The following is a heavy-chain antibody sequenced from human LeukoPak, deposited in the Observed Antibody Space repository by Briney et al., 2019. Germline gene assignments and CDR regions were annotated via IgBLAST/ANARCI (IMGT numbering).Heavy chain of an antibody. Sequence: GGSLRLSCAASGFTFSSYNMNWVRQAPGKGLEWVSYISSSSATIYYADSVKGRFTISRDNAKNSLYLQMNSLRAEDTAVYYCARVWKGNYYDYWGQGTLVTVSS. J-gene: IGHJ4*02. D-gene: IGHD1-1*01. CDR1: GFTFSSYN. V-gene: IGHV3-48*01. CDR3: ARVWKGNYYDY. CDR2: ISSSSATI.